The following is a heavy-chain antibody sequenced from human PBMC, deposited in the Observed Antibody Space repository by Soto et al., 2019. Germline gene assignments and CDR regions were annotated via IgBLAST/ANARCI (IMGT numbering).Heavy chain of an antibody. Sequence: QVQLVESGGGGVQPGRSLRLSCAASGFTFSSYAMHWVRQAPGKGLEWVAVISYDGSNKYYADSVKGRFTISRDNYKNTLDLQMKSLRDEDTAVYYCARDRGIAARPLGWLDPWGQGTLVTVSS. V-gene: IGHV3-30-3*01. J-gene: IGHJ5*02. CDR3: ARDRGIAARPLGWLDP. CDR2: ISYDGSNK. CDR1: GFTFSSYA. D-gene: IGHD6-6*01.